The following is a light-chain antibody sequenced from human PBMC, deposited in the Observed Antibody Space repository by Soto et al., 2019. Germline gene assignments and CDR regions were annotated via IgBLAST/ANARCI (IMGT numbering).Light chain of an antibody. CDR1: QSVSYSY. Sequence: EIVLTQSPGSLSLSPGERATLSCRASQSVSYSYLAWYQQKPGQAPKLLIYAASSRATGIPDRFSGSGSGTDFTLTISRLEPEDFAVYYCHQYGSSQFTFGPGTKVDIK. J-gene: IGKJ3*01. V-gene: IGKV3-20*01. CDR3: HQYGSSQFT. CDR2: AAS.